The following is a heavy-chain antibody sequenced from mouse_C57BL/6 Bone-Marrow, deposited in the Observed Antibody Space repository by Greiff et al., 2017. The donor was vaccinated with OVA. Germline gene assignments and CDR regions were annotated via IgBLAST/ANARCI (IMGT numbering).Heavy chain of an antibody. Sequence: VQLQQSGAELVRPGASVTLSCKASGYTFTDYEMHWVKQTPVHGLEWIGAIDPETGGTASNQKFKGKAILTADKSSSTAYMELRSLTSEDSAVYYCTRGYSNYYAMDYWGQGTSVTVSS. CDR3: TRGYSNYYAMDY. V-gene: IGHV1-15*01. CDR2: IDPETGGT. J-gene: IGHJ4*01. D-gene: IGHD2-5*01. CDR1: GYTFTDYE.